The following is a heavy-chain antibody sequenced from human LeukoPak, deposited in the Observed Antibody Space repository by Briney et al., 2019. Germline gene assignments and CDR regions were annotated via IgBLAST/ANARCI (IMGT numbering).Heavy chain of an antibody. J-gene: IGHJ6*02. CDR1: GFTFSSYA. Sequence: QPGRSLRLSCAASGFTFSSYAIHWVRQAPGKGLEWVAVISYDGSNKYYADSVKGRFTISRDNSKNTLYLQMNSLRAEDTAVYYCARDTEWEPPDYYYAMDVWGQGTTVTVSS. CDR3: ARDTEWEPPDYYYAMDV. V-gene: IGHV3-30-3*01. D-gene: IGHD1-26*01. CDR2: ISYDGSNK.